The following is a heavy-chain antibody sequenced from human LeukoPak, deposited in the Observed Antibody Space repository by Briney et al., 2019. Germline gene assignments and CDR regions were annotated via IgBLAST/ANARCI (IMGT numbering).Heavy chain of an antibody. CDR2: ISGSGGST. D-gene: IGHD6-19*01. J-gene: IGHJ4*02. CDR1: GFTFSSYA. V-gene: IGHV3-23*01. CDR3: AKMSIAVAGKGDFDY. Sequence: PGGSLRLSCAASGFTFSSYAMSWVRQAPGKGLEWVSAISGSGGSTCYADSVKGRFTISRDNSKNTLYLQMNSLRAEDTAVYYCAKMSIAVAGKGDFDYWGQGTLVTVSS.